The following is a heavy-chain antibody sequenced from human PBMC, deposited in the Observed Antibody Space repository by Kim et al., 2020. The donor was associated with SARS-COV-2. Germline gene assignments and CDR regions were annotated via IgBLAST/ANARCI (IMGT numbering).Heavy chain of an antibody. CDR2: INSDGSST. V-gene: IGHV3-74*01. D-gene: IGHD4-17*01. CDR1: GFTFSSYW. J-gene: IGHJ3*02. CDR3: ATFEGYGDYDWREDAFDI. Sequence: GGSLRLSCAASGFTFSSYWMHWVRQAPGKGLVWVSRINSDGSSTSYADSVKGRFTISRDNAKNTLYLQMNSLRAEDTAVYYCATFEGYGDYDWREDAFDIWGQGTMVTVSS.